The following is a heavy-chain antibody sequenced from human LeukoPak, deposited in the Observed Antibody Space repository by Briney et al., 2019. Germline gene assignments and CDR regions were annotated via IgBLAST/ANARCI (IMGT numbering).Heavy chain of an antibody. D-gene: IGHD1-7*01. CDR1: GFTFSSYS. J-gene: IGHJ4*02. Sequence: KPGGSLRLSCAASGFTFSSYSMNWVRRTPGKGLEWVSSITTSSSYMFYADSVRGRFTISRDNAENSLYLQMNSLRDEDTAVYYCLAGVWNYVPWGQGTLVTVSS. CDR3: LAGVWNYVP. CDR2: ITTSSSYM. V-gene: IGHV3-21*01.